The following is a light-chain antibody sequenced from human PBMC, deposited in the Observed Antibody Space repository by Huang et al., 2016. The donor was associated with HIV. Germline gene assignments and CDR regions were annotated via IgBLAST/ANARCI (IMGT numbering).Light chain of an antibody. V-gene: IGKV3-15*01. Sequence: EIVMTQSPATLSVSPGQRVTLFCRANRSVSTNLAWYQQRHGQAPRLLSYGSSTRAPGIPARFSGSGSGTDFSLTISSLQSEDFALYYCHQYNNWLLSFGGGTRV. CDR2: GSS. CDR3: HQYNNWLLS. J-gene: IGKJ4*01. CDR1: RSVSTN.